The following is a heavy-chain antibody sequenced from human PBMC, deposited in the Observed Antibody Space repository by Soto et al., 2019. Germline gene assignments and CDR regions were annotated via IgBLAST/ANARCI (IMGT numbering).Heavy chain of an antibody. CDR2: INPNSGGT. CDR1: GYTFTGYY. V-gene: IGHV1-2*04. CDR3: ARGGYNWNYHGDDAFEI. Sequence: ASLKVSFKASGYTFTGYYMPWVRQAPGEGLEWMGWINPNSGGTNYAQKFQGWVTMTKDTSISTAYMELSRLRSDDTAVYYCARGGYNWNYHGDDAFEIWGQGTMVTVSS. J-gene: IGHJ3*02. D-gene: IGHD1-7*01.